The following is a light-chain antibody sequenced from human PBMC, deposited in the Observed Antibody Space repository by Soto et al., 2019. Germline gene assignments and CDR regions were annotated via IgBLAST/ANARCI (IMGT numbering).Light chain of an antibody. Sequence: DIQMTQSSSSLSACVGDRVTITCRASQSISSYLNWYQQKPGKAPKLLIYAASSLQSGVPSRFSGSGSGTDFTLTISSLHPEDFATYYCQQSYSALKTFGQGTKVDIK. V-gene: IGKV1-39*01. CDR1: QSISSY. CDR2: AAS. CDR3: QQSYSALKT. J-gene: IGKJ1*01.